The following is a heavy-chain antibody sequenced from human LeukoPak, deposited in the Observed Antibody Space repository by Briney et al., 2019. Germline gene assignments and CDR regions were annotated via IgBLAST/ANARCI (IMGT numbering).Heavy chain of an antibody. D-gene: IGHD6-13*01. CDR2: VSGSGGST. V-gene: IGHV3-23*01. CDR1: GFTFSSYA. Sequence: TGGSLRLSCAASGFTFSSYAMSWVRQAPGKGLEWVSAVSGSGGSTYYADSVKGRFTISRGISKNTLYLQMNSLRAEDTAVYYCAKTLRPIIAAAGHYGMDVWGQGTTVTVSS. J-gene: IGHJ6*02. CDR3: AKTLRPIIAAAGHYGMDV.